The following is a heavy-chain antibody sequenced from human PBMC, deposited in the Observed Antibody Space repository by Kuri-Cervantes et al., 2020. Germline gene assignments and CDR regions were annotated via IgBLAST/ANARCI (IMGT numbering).Heavy chain of an antibody. J-gene: IGHJ4*02. D-gene: IGHD3-22*01. CDR3: ARDGPDYYDSSGYSPQFDY. V-gene: IGHV4-59*12. CDR1: GGSISSYY. CDR2: IYYSGST. Sequence: SETLSLTCTVSGGSISSYYWSWIRQPPGKGLEWIGYIYYSGSTNYNPSLKSRVTISVDTSKNQFSLKLSSVTAADTAVYYCARDGPDYYDSSGYSPQFDYWGQGTLVTVSS.